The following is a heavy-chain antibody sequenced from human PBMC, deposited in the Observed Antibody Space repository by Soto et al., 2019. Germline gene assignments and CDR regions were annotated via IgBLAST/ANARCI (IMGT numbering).Heavy chain of an antibody. CDR1: GYTFTSYA. J-gene: IGHJ3*02. V-gene: IGHV1-3*01. Sequence: QVQLVQSGAEVKKPGASVKVSCKASGYTFTSYAMHWVRQAPGQRLEWMGWINAGNGNTKYSQKFQGRVTITRDTSASTAYMELSSMRSEDTAVYYCARGIEIDAFDIWGQGTMVTVSS. CDR3: ARGIEIDAFDI. D-gene: IGHD2-15*01. CDR2: INAGNGNT.